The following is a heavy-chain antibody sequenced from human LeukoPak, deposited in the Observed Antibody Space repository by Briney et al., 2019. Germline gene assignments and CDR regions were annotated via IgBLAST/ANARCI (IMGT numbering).Heavy chain of an antibody. CDR2: INPTGGST. Sequence: ASVKVSCKASGYTFTSYYMHWVRQAPGQGLEWMGLINPTGGSTGYAQKFQGRVTMTRDMSTSTVYMELSSLRSEDTAVYYCARERIAARRNWFDPWGQGTLVTVSS. D-gene: IGHD6-6*01. CDR1: GYTFTSYY. J-gene: IGHJ5*02. CDR3: ARERIAARRNWFDP. V-gene: IGHV1-46*01.